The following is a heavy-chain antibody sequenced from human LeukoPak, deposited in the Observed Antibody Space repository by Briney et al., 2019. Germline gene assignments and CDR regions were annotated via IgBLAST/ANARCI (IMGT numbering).Heavy chain of an antibody. D-gene: IGHD3-22*01. CDR3: ARGIYYYDSSGFFSVYGMDV. V-gene: IGHV1-69*04. CDR2: IIPILGIA. Sequence: GASVKVSCKASGGTFSSYAISWVRQAPGQGLEWMGRIIPILGIANYAQKFQGRVTITADKSTSTAHMELSSLRSEDTAVYYCARGIYYYDSSGFFSVYGMDVWGQGTTVTVSS. CDR1: GGTFSSYA. J-gene: IGHJ6*02.